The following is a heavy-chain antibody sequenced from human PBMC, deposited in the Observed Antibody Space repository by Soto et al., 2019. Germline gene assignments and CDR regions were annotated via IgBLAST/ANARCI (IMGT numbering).Heavy chain of an antibody. V-gene: IGHV1-69*01. CDR3: ASGVYYDSSGYPPYWYFDL. CDR1: GGTFSSYA. D-gene: IGHD3-22*01. CDR2: IIPILGTA. Sequence: QVQLVQSGAEVKKPGSSVKVSCKASGGTFSSYAISWVRQAPGQGLEWMGGIIPILGTANYAQKFQGRVTITADESTSTAYMELSSLRSEDTAVYYCASGVYYDSSGYPPYWYFDLWGRGTLVTVSS. J-gene: IGHJ2*01.